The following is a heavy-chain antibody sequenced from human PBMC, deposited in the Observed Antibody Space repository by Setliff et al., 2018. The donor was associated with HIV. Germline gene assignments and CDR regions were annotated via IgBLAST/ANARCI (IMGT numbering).Heavy chain of an antibody. J-gene: IGHJ4*02. CDR2: IKSKTDGGTT. Sequence: GGSLRLSCAASGLTFSSYWMSWVRQAPGKGLEWVGRIKSKTDGGTTEYPAPVKGRFTISRDDSKNTLYLQMNSLKTEDTAVYYCTSLMTAVVYWGQGTMVTVSS. CDR1: GLTFSSYW. D-gene: IGHD4-17*01. CDR3: TSLMTAVVY. V-gene: IGHV3-15*01.